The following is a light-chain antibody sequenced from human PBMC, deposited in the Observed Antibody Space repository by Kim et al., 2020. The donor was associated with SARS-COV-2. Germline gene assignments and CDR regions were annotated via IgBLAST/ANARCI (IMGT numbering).Light chain of an antibody. CDR3: QAWDSSTVV. CDR2: QDS. CDR1: KLGDKY. V-gene: IGLV3-1*01. J-gene: IGLJ2*01. Sequence: SPGQTASITCSGDKLGDKYACWYQQKQGQSPVLVIYQDSKRPPGIPERFSGSNSGNTATLTISGTQAMDEADYYCQAWDSSTVVFGGGTQLTVL.